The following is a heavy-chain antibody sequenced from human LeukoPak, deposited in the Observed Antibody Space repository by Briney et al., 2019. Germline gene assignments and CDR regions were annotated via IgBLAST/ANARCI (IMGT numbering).Heavy chain of an antibody. Sequence: PGGSLRLSCAASGFPFSSCSLTWVRQAPGKGLEWVANIKPDGTTKFYVDSVKGRFTISRENALNSLYLQMNSLRAEDTASYYSARSIPYGTTWYGRSDYWGQGTLVTVSS. CDR1: GFPFSSCS. J-gene: IGHJ4*02. CDR3: ARSIPYGTTWYGRSDY. V-gene: IGHV3-7*03. D-gene: IGHD6-13*01. CDR2: IKPDGTTK.